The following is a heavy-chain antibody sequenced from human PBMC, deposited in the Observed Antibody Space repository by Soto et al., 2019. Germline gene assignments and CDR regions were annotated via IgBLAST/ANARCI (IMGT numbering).Heavy chain of an antibody. CDR1: GGTFSSYT. Sequence: QVQLVQSGAEVKKPGSSVTVSCKASGGTFSSYTISWVRQAPGQGLEWMGGIIPIFGTANYAQKFQGRVTNTADESTSTAYRELSSMRSEDTAVYYCARGNHSWLHVWYYDLWGRGTLVTVSS. CDR3: ARGNHSWLHVWYYDL. CDR2: IIPIFGTA. J-gene: IGHJ2*01. D-gene: IGHD5-12*01. V-gene: IGHV1-69*12.